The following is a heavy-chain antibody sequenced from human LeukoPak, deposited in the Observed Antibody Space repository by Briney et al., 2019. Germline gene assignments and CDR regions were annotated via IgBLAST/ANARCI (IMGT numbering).Heavy chain of an antibody. V-gene: IGHV4-31*03. D-gene: IGHD3-3*01. CDR2: IYYSGST. CDR3: ARVRSYDFWSGPRGVGAFDI. CDR1: GGSISSDGYY. Sequence: SETLSLTCTVSGGSISSDGYYWSWIRQHPGKGLEWIGYIYYSGSTYYNPSLKSRVTISVDTSKNQFSLKLSSVTAADTAVYYCARVRSYDFWSGPRGVGAFDIWGQGTMVTVSS. J-gene: IGHJ3*02.